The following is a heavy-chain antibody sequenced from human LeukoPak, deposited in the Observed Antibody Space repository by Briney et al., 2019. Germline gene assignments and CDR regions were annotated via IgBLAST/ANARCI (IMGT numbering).Heavy chain of an antibody. CDR1: GCTVSSGY. CDR2: SYRGGSR. Sequence: GGSLRLSCAASGCTVSSGYMSWVRLAPGDGLGWVSVSYRGGSRCYADSVKGGLPISRDNAKNTLYPQMNSLRAEDAAVYYCARARDYYDSSGYYYGMDVWGQGATVTVS. CDR3: ARARDYYDSSGYYYGMDV. V-gene: IGHV3-66*02. J-gene: IGHJ6*02. D-gene: IGHD3-22*01.